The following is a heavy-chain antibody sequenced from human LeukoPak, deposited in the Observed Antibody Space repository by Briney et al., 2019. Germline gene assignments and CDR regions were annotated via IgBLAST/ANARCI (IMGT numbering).Heavy chain of an antibody. D-gene: IGHD4-17*01. CDR1: GFTFSGFS. V-gene: IGHV3-7*03. CDR3: AKDLDYGDYLDAFDV. J-gene: IGHJ3*01. CDR2: IKQDGSER. Sequence: PGGSLRLSCAASGFTFSGFSMSWVRQSPTKGLEWVANIKQDGSERYYVDSVEGRFAISRDNAKNSLYLQMNSLRAEDTAVYYCAKDLDYGDYLDAFDVWGQGTMVTVSS.